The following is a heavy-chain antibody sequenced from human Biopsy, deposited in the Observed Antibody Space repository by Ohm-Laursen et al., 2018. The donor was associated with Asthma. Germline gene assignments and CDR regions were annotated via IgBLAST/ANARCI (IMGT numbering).Heavy chain of an antibody. J-gene: IGHJ3*02. V-gene: IGHV3-30*18. Sequence: LRLSCAASGFSFSNFAIHWVRQAPGKGLEWVGVISKDASTQDYADSVKGRFTMARDNSKDTLDLQMNSLREEDTAVYYCVKDGTDDAFDIWGQGTVVSVSS. CDR3: VKDGTDDAFDI. CDR2: ISKDASTQ. D-gene: IGHD1-1*01. CDR1: GFSFSNFA.